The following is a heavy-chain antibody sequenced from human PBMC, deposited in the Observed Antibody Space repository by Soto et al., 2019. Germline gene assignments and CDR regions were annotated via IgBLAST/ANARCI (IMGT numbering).Heavy chain of an antibody. V-gene: IGHV1-18*01. CDR3: ARTINVVVTATPFDY. J-gene: IGHJ4*02. Sequence: ASVKVFCKASGYTFTSYGISWVRQAPGRGLEYLGWIDPSNGNTNSAQHLQGRVTMTTDTSTSVAYMELRGLISDDTAVYFCARTINVVVTATPFDYWGQGTLVTVSS. CDR2: IDPSNGNT. D-gene: IGHD2-21*02. CDR1: GYTFTSYG.